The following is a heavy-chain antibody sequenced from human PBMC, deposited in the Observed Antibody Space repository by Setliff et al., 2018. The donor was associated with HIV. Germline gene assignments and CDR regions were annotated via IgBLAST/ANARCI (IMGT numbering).Heavy chain of an antibody. J-gene: IGHJ4*02. Sequence: ASVKVSCKASGYTFTSYAMHWVRQAPGQRLEWMGWINAGNGNTKYSQKFQGRVTITRDTSASTAYMELRSLRSEDTAVYYCARDRGGSWTFDHWGQGTLVTVSS. V-gene: IGHV1-3*01. CDR2: INAGNGNT. CDR1: GYTFTSYA. CDR3: ARDRGGSWTFDH. D-gene: IGHD2-15*01.